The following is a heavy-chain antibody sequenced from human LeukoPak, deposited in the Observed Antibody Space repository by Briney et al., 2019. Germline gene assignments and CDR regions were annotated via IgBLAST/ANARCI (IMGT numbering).Heavy chain of an antibody. Sequence: GGSLRLSCAASGFTFISYAMTWVRQAPGKGLEWVSVISDSGGSTYYADSVKGRFTVSRDNSKNTLYLQMNSLRGEDTAVYYCAKFGRSGWSSFYCDYWRQGTLVSVST. J-gene: IGHJ4*02. D-gene: IGHD6-19*01. CDR1: GFTFISYA. CDR2: ISDSGGST. V-gene: IGHV3-23*01. CDR3: AKFGRSGWSSFYCDY.